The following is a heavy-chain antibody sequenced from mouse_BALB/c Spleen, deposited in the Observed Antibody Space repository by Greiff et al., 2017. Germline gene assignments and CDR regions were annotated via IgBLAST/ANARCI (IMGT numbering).Heavy chain of an antibody. CDR1: GFNIKDTY. D-gene: IGHD2-1*01. CDR3: ARTGNWDY. J-gene: IGHJ2*01. CDR2: IDPANGNT. V-gene: IGHV14-3*02. Sequence: EVKLMESGAELVKPGASVKLSCTASGFNIKDTYMHWVKQRPEQGLEWIGRIDPANGNTKYDPKFQGKATITADTSSNTAYLQLSSLTSEDTAVYYCARTGNWDYWGQGTTLTVSS.